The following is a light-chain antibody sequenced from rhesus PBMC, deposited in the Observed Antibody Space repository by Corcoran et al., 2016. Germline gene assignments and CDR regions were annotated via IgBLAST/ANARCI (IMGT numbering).Light chain of an antibody. CDR2: SAT. J-gene: IGKJ2*01. Sequence: DIQMTQSPSSLSASVGDTVTIACRTSQDISNYLNWFQQKPGKAPNLLILSATTLQSGVPSRFSGSGSGTDITLTISSLQPEDFATYYCQQYKSYPYSFGQGTKVGIK. CDR1: QDISNY. V-gene: IGKV1-28*02. CDR3: QQYKSYPYS.